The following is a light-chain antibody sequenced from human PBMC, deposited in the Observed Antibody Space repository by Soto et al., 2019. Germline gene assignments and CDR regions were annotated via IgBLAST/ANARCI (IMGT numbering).Light chain of an antibody. CDR2: ATS. Sequence: DIQMTQSPSSLSASVGDRVTITCRASQKIATFLNWYHHKPGKAPKLLIYATSRLQSGVPSRFSGSGSVTDFTLTITSLQPEDFGTYYCQQSYGNPGFAPGTKVDIK. V-gene: IGKV1-39*01. CDR1: QKIATF. CDR3: QQSYGNPG. J-gene: IGKJ3*01.